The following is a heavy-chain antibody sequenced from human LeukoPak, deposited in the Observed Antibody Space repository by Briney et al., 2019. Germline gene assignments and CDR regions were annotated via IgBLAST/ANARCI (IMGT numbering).Heavy chain of an antibody. Sequence: SETLSLTCTVSGDSINSKSYYGTWIRQPAGKGLEWIGRIYTTSGSANYNPSLKSRVLISMDTSKNHISLRLNSVTAADTAVYYCARVEAQWVASHWFDPWGQGAQVTVSS. CDR3: ARVEAQWVASHWFDP. CDR1: GDSINSKSYY. J-gene: IGHJ5*02. D-gene: IGHD6-19*01. CDR2: IYTTSGSA. V-gene: IGHV4-61*02.